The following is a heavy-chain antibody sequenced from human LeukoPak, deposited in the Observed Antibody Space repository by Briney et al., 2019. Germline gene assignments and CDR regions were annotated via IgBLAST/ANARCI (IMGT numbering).Heavy chain of an antibody. CDR2: INTSGST. CDR3: ARSRGTTMVTRFDY. V-gene: IGHV4-4*07. D-gene: IGHD5-18*01. Sequence: PSETLSLTCTVSGGSISNYYWSWIRQPAGKELEWIGRINTSGSTDYNPSLKSRVTMSVDTSKNQFSLKLSSLTAADTAVYYCARSRGTTMVTRFDYWGQGTLVTVSS. CDR1: GGSISNYY. J-gene: IGHJ4*02.